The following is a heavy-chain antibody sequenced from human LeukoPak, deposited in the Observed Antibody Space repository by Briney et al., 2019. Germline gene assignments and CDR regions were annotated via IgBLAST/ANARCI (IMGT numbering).Heavy chain of an antibody. J-gene: IGHJ3*02. V-gene: IGHV3-33*01. CDR2: IWYDGSNK. CDR3: ARPSSALLDAFDI. CDR1: GFTFSSYG. Sequence: GGSLRLSCAASGFTFSSYGMHWVRQAPGKGLEWVAVIWYDGSNKYYADSVKGRFTISRDNSKNTLYLQMNSLRAEDTAVYYCARPSSALLDAFDIWGQGTMVTVSS.